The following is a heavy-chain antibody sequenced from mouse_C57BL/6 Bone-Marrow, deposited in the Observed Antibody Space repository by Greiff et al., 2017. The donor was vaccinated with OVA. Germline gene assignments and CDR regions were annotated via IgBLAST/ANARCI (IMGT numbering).Heavy chain of an antibody. J-gene: IGHJ2*01. Sequence: EVKLVESGGDLVKPGGSLKLSCAASGFTFSSYGMSWVRQTPDKRLEWVATISSGGSYTYYPDSVKGRFTISRDNAKNTLYLQMSSLKSEDTAMYYCARHGDYGSFFDYWGRGNTLTVSS. CDR2: ISSGGSYT. V-gene: IGHV5-6*01. D-gene: IGHD1-1*01. CDR1: GFTFSSYG. CDR3: ARHGDYGSFFDY.